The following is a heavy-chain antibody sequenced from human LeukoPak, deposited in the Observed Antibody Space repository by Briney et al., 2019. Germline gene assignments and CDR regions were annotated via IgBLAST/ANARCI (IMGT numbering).Heavy chain of an antibody. D-gene: IGHD5-12*01. V-gene: IGHV3-11*01. CDR3: ARDQGSGYDSDWFDP. J-gene: IGHJ5*02. Sequence: GGSLRLSCAASGFTFSDYYMSWIRQAPGKGREWVSYISSSGSTIYYADSVKGRFTISRDNAKNSLYLQMNSLRAEDTAVYYCARDQGSGYDSDWFDPWGQGTLVTVSS. CDR1: GFTFSDYY. CDR2: ISSSGSTI.